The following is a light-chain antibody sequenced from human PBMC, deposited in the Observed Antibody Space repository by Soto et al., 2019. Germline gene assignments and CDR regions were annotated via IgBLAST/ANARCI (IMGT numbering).Light chain of an antibody. CDR3: QQYNNWPRGT. CDR2: GAS. Sequence: EIVMTQSPATLSVSPGERATLSCRASQIVSSNLAWYQQKPGQSPRLLIYGASTRATGIPARFSGSGSGTEFTLTISSLQSEDFAVYYCQQYNNWPRGTFGQGTKV. J-gene: IGKJ1*01. V-gene: IGKV3-15*01. CDR1: QIVSSN.